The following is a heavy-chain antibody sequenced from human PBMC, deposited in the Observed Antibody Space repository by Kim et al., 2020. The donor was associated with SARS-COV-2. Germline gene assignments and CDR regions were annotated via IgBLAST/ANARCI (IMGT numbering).Heavy chain of an antibody. D-gene: IGHD3-10*01. Sequence: ASVKVYCKASGYTFTSYAMHWVRQAPGQRLEWMGWINAGNGNTKYSQKFQGRVTITRDTSASTAYMELSSLRSEDTAVYYCARGILWFGESPLDYWGQRTLVTVSS. J-gene: IGHJ4*02. CDR2: INAGNGNT. CDR3: ARGILWFGESPLDY. V-gene: IGHV1-3*01. CDR1: GYTFTSYA.